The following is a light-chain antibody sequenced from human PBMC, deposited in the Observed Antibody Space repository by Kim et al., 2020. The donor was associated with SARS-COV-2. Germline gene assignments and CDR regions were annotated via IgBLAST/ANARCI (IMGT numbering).Light chain of an antibody. CDR2: KAS. V-gene: IGKV1-5*03. CDR3: QQYNTYHT. CDR1: QNINSW. J-gene: IGKJ2*01. Sequence: LSASVGDSVTITCRASQNINSWLAWYQQRPGRAPKLLIYKASNLESGVPSRFSGSGSGTEFTLTIYSLQPDDFATYYCQQYNTYHTFGQGTKLEI.